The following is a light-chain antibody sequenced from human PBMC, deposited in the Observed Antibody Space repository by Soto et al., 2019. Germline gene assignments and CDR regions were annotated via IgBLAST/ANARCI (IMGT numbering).Light chain of an antibody. V-gene: IGLV2-8*01. CDR1: SSDVGYNY. CDR2: EVN. Sequence: QSALTPPPSASGSPGQSVTISCTGTSSDVGYNYVSWYQQHSGKAPKLLLDEVNKRPSGVPDRFSGSRSGNTASLTVSGLQADDEADYYCSSYAGSNNFGVFGGGTTLPVL. J-gene: IGLJ3*02. CDR3: SSYAGSNNFGV.